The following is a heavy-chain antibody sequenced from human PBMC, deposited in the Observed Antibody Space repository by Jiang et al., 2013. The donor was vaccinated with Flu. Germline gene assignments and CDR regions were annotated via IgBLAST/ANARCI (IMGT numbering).Heavy chain of an antibody. V-gene: IGHV4-39*07. J-gene: IGHJ4*02. Sequence: IRQPHGSDWSGLGVSIIVGGPTYNPSLKSRVTISVDTSKNQFSLKLGSMTAADTAVYYCARESEYSYGYGSDYWGQGTLVTVSS. CDR3: ARESEYSYGYGSDY. CDR2: SIIVGGP. D-gene: IGHD3-16*01.